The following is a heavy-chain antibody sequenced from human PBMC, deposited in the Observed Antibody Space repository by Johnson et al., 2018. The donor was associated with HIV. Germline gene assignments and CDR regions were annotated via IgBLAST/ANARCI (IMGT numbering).Heavy chain of an antibody. CDR3: ASREWELRGDTFDI. CDR1: GFTFSSYA. CDR2: ISSDGSNE. V-gene: IGHV3-30*04. Sequence: HVQLVESGGGVVQPGRSLRLSCAASGFTFSSYAMHWVRQAPGKGLEWVAVISSDGSNEYYADSVKGRFTLSRDNPKNTLYLQMNSLRAEDTAVYYCASREWELRGDTFDIWGQGTLVTVSS. J-gene: IGHJ3*02. D-gene: IGHD1-26*01.